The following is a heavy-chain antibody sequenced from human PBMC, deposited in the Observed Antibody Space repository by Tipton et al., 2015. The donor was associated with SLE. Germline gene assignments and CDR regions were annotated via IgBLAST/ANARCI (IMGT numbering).Heavy chain of an antibody. V-gene: IGHV4-59*12. CDR2: IYYSGST. D-gene: IGHD6-19*01. CDR1: GFTFSSYS. Sequence: LRLSCAASGFTFSSYSMNWVRQAPGKGLEWIGYIYYSGSTFYNPSLKSRVTISVDTSKNQFSLKLSSVTAADTAVYYCARGGWYYFDFWGQGTLVTVSS. J-gene: IGHJ4*02. CDR3: ARGGWYYFDF.